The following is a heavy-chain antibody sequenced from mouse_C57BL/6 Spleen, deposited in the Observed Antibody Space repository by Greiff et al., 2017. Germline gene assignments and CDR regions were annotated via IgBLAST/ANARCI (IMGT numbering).Heavy chain of an antibody. D-gene: IGHD1-1*01. CDR2: IYPSDSET. Sequence: QVQLKQPGAELVRPGSSVKLSCKASGYTFTSYWMDWVKQRPGQGLEWIGNIYPSDSETHYNQKFKDKATLTVDKSSSTAYMQLSSLTSEDAAVYYCAREGITTVVAHWYFDVWGTGTTVTVSS. CDR3: AREGITTVVAHWYFDV. CDR1: GYTFTSYW. V-gene: IGHV1-61*01. J-gene: IGHJ1*03.